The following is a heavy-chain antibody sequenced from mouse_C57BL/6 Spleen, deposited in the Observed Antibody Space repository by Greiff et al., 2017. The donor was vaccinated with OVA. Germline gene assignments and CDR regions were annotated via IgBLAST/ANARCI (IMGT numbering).Heavy chain of an antibody. CDR2: ISSGSSTI. Sequence: VQLKESGGGLVKPGGSLKLSCAASGFTFSDYGMHWVRQAPEKGLEWVAYISSGSSTIYYADTVKGRFTISRDNAKNTLFLQMTSLRSEDTAMYYCARAQGRGYFDYWGQGTTLTVSS. CDR3: ARAQGRGYFDY. J-gene: IGHJ2*01. CDR1: GFTFSDYG. V-gene: IGHV5-17*01.